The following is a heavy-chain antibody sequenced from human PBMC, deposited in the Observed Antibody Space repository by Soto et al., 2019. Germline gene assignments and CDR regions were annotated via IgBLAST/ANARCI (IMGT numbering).Heavy chain of an antibody. CDR1: GYTFSGYS. V-gene: IGHV1-18*04. CDR3: ARDVFCGGAPSCPDMDV. Sequence: ASVKVSCKASGYTFSGYSITWVRQAPGQGLEWMGRISGYNGNTNYARTLRGRLTLTTDTSTSTAYMELRSLTSDDTAVYYCARDVFCGGAPSCPDMDVWGQGXTVT. CDR2: ISGYNGNT. J-gene: IGHJ6*02. D-gene: IGHD2-21*01.